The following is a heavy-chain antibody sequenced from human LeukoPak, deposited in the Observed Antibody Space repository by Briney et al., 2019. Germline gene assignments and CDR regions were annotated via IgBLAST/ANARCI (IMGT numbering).Heavy chain of an antibody. CDR3: ARVGTSYVAFDM. CDR2: LNWSGGST. D-gene: IGHD1-26*01. CDR1: GFTFDDYG. V-gene: IGHV3-20*04. J-gene: IGHJ3*02. Sequence: GRSLRLSCAASGFTFDDYGMSWVRHAPGKGLEWVSGLNWSGGSTGYADSVRGRFTISRDNAKNSLYLQMTSLRAEDTALFYCARVGTSYVAFDMWGQGTMVTVSS.